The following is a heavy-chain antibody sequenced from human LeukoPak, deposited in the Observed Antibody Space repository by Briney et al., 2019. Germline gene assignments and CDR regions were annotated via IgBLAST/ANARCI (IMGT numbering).Heavy chain of an antibody. V-gene: IGHV4-59*01. J-gene: IGHJ3*02. Sequence: PSETLSLTCTVSGGSISSYYWSWIRQPPGKGLEWIGYIYYSGSTNYNPSLKSRVTISVDTSKNQFSLKLSSVTAADTAVYYCARMTGILTGYCPDAFDIWGQGTMVTVSS. CDR1: GGSISSYY. CDR2: IYYSGST. D-gene: IGHD3-9*01. CDR3: ARMTGILTGYCPDAFDI.